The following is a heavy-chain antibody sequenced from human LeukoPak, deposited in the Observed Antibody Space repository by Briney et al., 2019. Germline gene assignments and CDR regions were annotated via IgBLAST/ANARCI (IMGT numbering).Heavy chain of an antibody. D-gene: IGHD4-23*01. CDR3: ARDGGNSWFVDY. CDR1: GFTFSSYE. CDR2: ISSSGSTI. J-gene: IGHJ4*02. Sequence: GGSLRLSCAASGFTFSSYEMNWVRQAPGKGLEWVSYISSSGSTIYYADSVKGRFTISGDNAKNSLYLQMNSLRAEDTAVYYCARDGGNSWFVDYWGQGTLVTVSS. V-gene: IGHV3-48*03.